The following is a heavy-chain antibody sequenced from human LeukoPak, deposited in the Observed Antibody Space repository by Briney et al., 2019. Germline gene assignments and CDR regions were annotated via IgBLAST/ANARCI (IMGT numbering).Heavy chain of an antibody. Sequence: GASVKVSCKASGYTFTSYGISWVRQAPAQGLEWMGWISAYNGNTNYAQKLQGRVTMTTDTSTSTAYMELRCLRSDDTAVYYCARENYDYVWGSYRIYYFDYWGQGTLVTVSS. D-gene: IGHD3-16*02. J-gene: IGHJ4*02. CDR2: ISAYNGNT. CDR1: GYTFTSYG. V-gene: IGHV1-18*01. CDR3: ARENYDYVWGSYRIYYFDY.